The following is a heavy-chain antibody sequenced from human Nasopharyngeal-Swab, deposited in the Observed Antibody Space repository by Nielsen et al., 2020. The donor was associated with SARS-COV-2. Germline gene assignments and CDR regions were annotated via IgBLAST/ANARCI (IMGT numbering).Heavy chain of an antibody. D-gene: IGHD2-21*01. CDR3: VRDFGYCVGGKCYNKDYYFNMDV. CDR2: ISYHGTIQ. CDR1: GFTFRDFA. V-gene: IGHV3-30-3*01. Sequence: GESLKISCAASGFTFRDFAIHWVRQAPGKGLEWAAVISYHGTIQYYSDSVRGRFTISRDNSRNTLYLQMDSLRPEDTAVYYCVRDFGYCVGGKCYNKDYYFNMDVWGQGTTVTVSS. J-gene: IGHJ6*02.